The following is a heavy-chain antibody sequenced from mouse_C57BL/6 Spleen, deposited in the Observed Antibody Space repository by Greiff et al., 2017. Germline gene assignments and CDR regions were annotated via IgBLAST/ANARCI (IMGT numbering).Heavy chain of an antibody. CDR2: FYPGSGSI. D-gene: IGHD2-4*01. CDR3: ARHAGRTYDYDPYWYFDV. V-gene: IGHV1-62-2*01. J-gene: IGHJ1*03. Sequence: QVQLQQSGAELVKPGASVKLSCKASGYTFTKYTIHWVKQRSGQGLEWIGWFYPGSGSIKYNEKFKDKATLTADKSSSTVYMELSRLTSEDSAVYFCARHAGRTYDYDPYWYFDVWGTGTTVTVSS. CDR1: GYTFTKYT.